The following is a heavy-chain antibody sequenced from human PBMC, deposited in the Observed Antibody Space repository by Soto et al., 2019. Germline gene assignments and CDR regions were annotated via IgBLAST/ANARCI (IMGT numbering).Heavy chain of an antibody. D-gene: IGHD4-17*01. V-gene: IGHV1-69*12. CDR2: LIPVFGTA. J-gene: IGHJ6*02. CDR1: GGTLRNYG. CDR3: SRGDATKIVVTTYYGMDV. Sequence: QVQLVQSGAEVKKPGSSVRVSCKASGGTLRNYGISWVRQAPGQGLEWMGGLIPVFGTANYAQKFQGRVTMTADESTSTVYMDVTSLRSEDTAVYYCSRGDATKIVVTTYYGMDVWGQGTTVTVSS.